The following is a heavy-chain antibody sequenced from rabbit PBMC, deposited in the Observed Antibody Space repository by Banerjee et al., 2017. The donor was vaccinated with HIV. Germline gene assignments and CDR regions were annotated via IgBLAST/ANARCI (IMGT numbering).Heavy chain of an antibody. CDR3: ARDLVGVIGWNFYL. D-gene: IGHD1-1*01. V-gene: IGHV1S40*01. CDR1: GFSFSDKAV. J-gene: IGHJ4*01. CDR2: INVVTGKA. Sequence: QSLEESGGDLVKPGASLTLTCTASGFSFSDKAVMCWVRQAPGKGLEWIACINVVTGKAVYASWAKGRFTFSKTSSTTVTLQMTSLTAADTATYFCARDLVGVIGWNFYLWGPGTLVTVS.